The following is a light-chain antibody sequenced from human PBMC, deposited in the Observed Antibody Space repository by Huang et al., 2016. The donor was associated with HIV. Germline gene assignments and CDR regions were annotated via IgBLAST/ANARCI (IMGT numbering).Light chain of an antibody. J-gene: IGKJ1*01. CDR2: WAS. Sequence: DIIMTQSPDSLAVSLGERATLNCRSSQSVYSSSTSKDYMAWFQQKPGQPPRLLLFWASTREAGVPDRFSGSGSGTHFTLTSANLEAEDAAIYYCQQYYSSPQTFGQGTRVEVK. V-gene: IGKV4-1*01. CDR3: QQYYSSPQT. CDR1: QSVYSSSTSKDY.